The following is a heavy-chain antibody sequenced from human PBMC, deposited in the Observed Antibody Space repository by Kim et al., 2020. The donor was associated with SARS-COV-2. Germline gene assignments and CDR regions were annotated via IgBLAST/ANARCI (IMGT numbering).Heavy chain of an antibody. Sequence: SETLSLTCAVYGGSFSGYYWSWIRQPPGKGLEWIGEINHSGSTNYNPSLKSRVTISVDTSKNQFSLKLSSVTAADTAVYYCASCSSTSCYVVPFDYWGQGTLVTVSS. D-gene: IGHD2-2*01. V-gene: IGHV4-34*01. CDR2: INHSGST. J-gene: IGHJ4*02. CDR3: ASCSSTSCYVVPFDY. CDR1: GGSFSGYY.